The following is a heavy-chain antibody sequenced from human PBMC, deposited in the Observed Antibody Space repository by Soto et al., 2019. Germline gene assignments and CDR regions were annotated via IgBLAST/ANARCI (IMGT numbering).Heavy chain of an antibody. CDR1: GFTLSDYD. V-gene: IGHV3-49*03. D-gene: IGHD1-26*01. CDR2: TRSKTYGGTA. Sequence: GGSLRLSCRTSGFTLSDYDMSWFRQAPGKGLEWVGFTRSKTYGGTAEYAASVKGRFTISRDDSKTIAYLQMNNLKTEDTAVYYCTRSSTVGSLDCWGQGTLVTVSS. CDR3: TRSSTVGSLDC. J-gene: IGHJ4*02.